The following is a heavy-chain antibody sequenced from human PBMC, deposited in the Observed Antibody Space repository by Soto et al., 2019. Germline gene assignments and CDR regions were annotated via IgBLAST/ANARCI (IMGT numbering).Heavy chain of an antibody. D-gene: IGHD2-8*01. J-gene: IGHJ4*02. V-gene: IGHV4-38-2*01. Sequence: SETLSLTCAVSGYSISSGYYWAWIRQPPGKGLEWIATIHQSGGTYYNPSLKSRVTISVDTSKNQFSLKLSSVTAADTAVFYCARVRDCSNGVCYTGSLDYWGQGTLVTV. CDR3: ARVRDCSNGVCYTGSLDY. CDR1: GYSISSGYY. CDR2: IHQSGGT.